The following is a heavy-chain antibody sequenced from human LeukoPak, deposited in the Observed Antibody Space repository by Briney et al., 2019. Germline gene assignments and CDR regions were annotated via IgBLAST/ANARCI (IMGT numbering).Heavy chain of an antibody. CDR2: ISAAGGIT. CDR1: GFTFSSYA. J-gene: IGHJ4*02. D-gene: IGHD2-15*01. V-gene: IGHV3-23*01. CDR3: AGYYCSSGTCRKYLDH. Sequence: TGGSLRVSCAASGFTFSSYAMSWVRQAPGKGLEWVSTISAAGGITYYADSVKGRFTISRDNSKNTLFLQMSSLRAEDTAVYYCAGYYCSSGTCRKYLDHWGQGTLVTVSS.